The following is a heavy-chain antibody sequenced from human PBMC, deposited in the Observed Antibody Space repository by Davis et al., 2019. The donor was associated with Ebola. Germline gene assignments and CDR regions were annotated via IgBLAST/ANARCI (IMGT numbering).Heavy chain of an antibody. CDR3: ARGSGSYLVWFDP. D-gene: IGHD1-26*01. CDR1: GYTFTSYA. J-gene: IGHJ5*02. CDR2: INAGNGNT. V-gene: IGHV1-3*01. Sequence: ASVKVSCKASGYTFTSYAMHWVRQAPGQRLEWMGWINAGNGNTKYSQKFQGRVTITADKSTSTAYMELSSLRSEDTAVYYCARGSGSYLVWFDPWGQGTLVTVSS.